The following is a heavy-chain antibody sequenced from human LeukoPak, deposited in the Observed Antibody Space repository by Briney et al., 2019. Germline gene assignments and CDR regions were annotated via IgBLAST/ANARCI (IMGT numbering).Heavy chain of an antibody. CDR2: IIPIFGTA. CDR3: ARGSGTAYSSSWGLFDY. V-gene: IGHV1-69*13. J-gene: IGHJ4*02. D-gene: IGHD6-13*01. CDR1: GYTFTSYG. Sequence: ASVKVSCKASGYTFTSYGISWVRQAPGQGLEWMGGIIPIFGTANYAQKFQGRVTITADESTSTAYMELSSLRSEDTAVYYCARGSGTAYSSSWGLFDYWGQGTLVTVSS.